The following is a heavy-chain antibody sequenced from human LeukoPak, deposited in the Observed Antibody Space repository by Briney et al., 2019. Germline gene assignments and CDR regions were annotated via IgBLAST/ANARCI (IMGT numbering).Heavy chain of an antibody. CDR3: ARGNVRKKYCSSTSCPSYYYYYMDV. V-gene: IGHV1-2*02. CDR2: INPISGGT. Sequence: ASVKVSCKASGYTFTGYYMHWVRQAPGQGLEWMGWINPISGGTNYAQKFQGRVTMTRDTSISTAYMELSRLRSDDTAVYYCARGNVRKKYCSSTSCPSYYYYYMDVWGKGTTVTVSS. J-gene: IGHJ6*03. CDR1: GYTFTGYY. D-gene: IGHD2-2*01.